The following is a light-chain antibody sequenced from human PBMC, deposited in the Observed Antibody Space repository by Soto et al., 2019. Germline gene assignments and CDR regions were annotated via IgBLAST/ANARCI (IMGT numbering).Light chain of an antibody. V-gene: IGLV2-11*01. CDR2: DVS. J-gene: IGLJ1*01. CDR1: SSDIGNYNY. CDR3: CSYAGSFIFV. Sequence: QSALTQPRSVSGSPGQSVTISCTGTSSDIGNYNYVSWYQQYPGKAPKLIIYDVSKRPSGIPDRFFGSKFSNTASLTISGLQAEDEADYYCCSYAGSFIFVFGTGTKLTVL.